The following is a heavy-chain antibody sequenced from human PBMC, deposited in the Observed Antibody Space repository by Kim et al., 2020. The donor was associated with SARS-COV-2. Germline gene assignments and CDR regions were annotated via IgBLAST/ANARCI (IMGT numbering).Heavy chain of an antibody. D-gene: IGHD6-13*01. V-gene: IGHV1-69*13. Sequence: SVKVSCKSSGETFSSYAISWLRQAPGQGLEWMGGVIPISGAADYPQKFQGGVTITADESTTTAYMQLDSLTSDDTAFYYCARDSTYSRGRFDHWGQGTLVTVSS. CDR2: VIPISGAA. CDR3: ARDSTYSRGRFDH. CDR1: GETFSSYA. J-gene: IGHJ4*02.